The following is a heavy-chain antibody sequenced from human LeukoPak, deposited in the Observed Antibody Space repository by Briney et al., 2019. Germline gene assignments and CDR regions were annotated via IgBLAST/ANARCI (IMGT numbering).Heavy chain of an antibody. D-gene: IGHD7-27*01. CDR2: IWYDGSNK. CDR1: GFTFSSYS. V-gene: IGHV3-33*08. J-gene: IGHJ4*02. Sequence: GGSLRLSCAASGFTFSSYSMNWVRQAPGKGLEWVAVIWYDGSNKYYADSVKGRFTISRDNSKNTVYLQMNSLRAEDTAVYYCARLWNWGIDYWGQGTLVTVSS. CDR3: ARLWNWGIDY.